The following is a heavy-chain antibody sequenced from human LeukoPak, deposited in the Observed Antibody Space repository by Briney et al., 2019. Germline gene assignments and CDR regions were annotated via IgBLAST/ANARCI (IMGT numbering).Heavy chain of an antibody. CDR3: ARNRDMIVMTDHGSDL. CDR1: GFTFSRGP. Sequence: PGGSLRLSCEASGFTFSRGPIRWFRQAAGKGLQWVSGIGGIGGSSNYRDSVKGRFTVSKDNSRNTLYLQMYSLRDEDTAIYYCARNRDMIVMTDHGSDLWGQGTLVTVSS. D-gene: IGHD3-22*01. CDR2: IGGIGGSS. J-gene: IGHJ5*02. V-gene: IGHV3-23*01.